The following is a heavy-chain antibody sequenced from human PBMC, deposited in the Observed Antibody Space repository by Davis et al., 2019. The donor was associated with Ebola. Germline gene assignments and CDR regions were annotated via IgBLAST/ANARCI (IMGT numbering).Heavy chain of an antibody. D-gene: IGHD5-18*01. CDR3: ARGWLRGGLDV. J-gene: IGHJ6*04. Sequence: HSQTLSLTCAISGDSVSSAGWNWIRQSPSRGLEWLGRTYYKSKWYNDYAVSVKSRITINPDTSKNQFSLQLNPVTPEDTALYYCARGWLRGGLDVWGEGTTVTVSS. V-gene: IGHV6-1*01. CDR1: GDSVSSAG. CDR2: TYYKSKWYN.